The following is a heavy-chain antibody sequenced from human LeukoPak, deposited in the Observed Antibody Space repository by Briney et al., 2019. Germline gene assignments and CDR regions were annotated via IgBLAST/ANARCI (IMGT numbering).Heavy chain of an antibody. CDR2: INHSGST. V-gene: IGHV4-34*01. J-gene: IGHJ4*02. D-gene: IGHD3-9*01. Sequence: SETLSLTCAVYGGSFSGYYWSWIRQPPGKGLEWIGEINHSGSTNYNPSLKSRVTISVDTSKNQFSLKLSSVTAAGTAVYYCARGPPISLRYFDWLSLYFDYWGQGTLVTVSS. CDR1: GGSFSGYY. CDR3: ARGPPISLRYFDWLSLYFDY.